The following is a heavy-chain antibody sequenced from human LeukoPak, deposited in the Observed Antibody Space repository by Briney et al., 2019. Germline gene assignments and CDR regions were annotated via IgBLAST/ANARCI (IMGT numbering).Heavy chain of an antibody. Sequence: TGGSLRLSCAASGFTFSSYGMHWVRQAPGKGLEWVAVISYDGSNKYYADSVKGRFTISRDNSKNTLYLQMNSLRAEDTAVYYCAKDHGSIVAALAAGFFDYWGQGTLVTVSS. CDR2: ISYDGSNK. CDR3: AKDHGSIVAALAAGFFDY. V-gene: IGHV3-30*18. CDR1: GFTFSSYG. J-gene: IGHJ4*02. D-gene: IGHD2-15*01.